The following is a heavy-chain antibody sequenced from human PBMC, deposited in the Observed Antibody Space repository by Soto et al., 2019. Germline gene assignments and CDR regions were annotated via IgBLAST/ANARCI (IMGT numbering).Heavy chain of an antibody. V-gene: IGHV4-39*01. CDR2: IYYSGNT. D-gene: IGHD1-1*01. CDR3: ARHPNWNDVGYFDY. Sequence: PSETLSLTCTVSGGSISRSSYFWGWIRQPPGKGLEWIGSIYYSGNTYYNPSLKSRVTISVDTSKSQFSLKLSSVTAADTAVYYCARHPNWNDVGYFDYWGQGTLVTVSS. J-gene: IGHJ4*02. CDR1: GGSISRSSYF.